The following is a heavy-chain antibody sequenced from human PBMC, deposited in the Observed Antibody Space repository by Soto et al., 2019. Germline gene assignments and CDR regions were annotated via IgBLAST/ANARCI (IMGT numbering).Heavy chain of an antibody. J-gene: IGHJ3*02. D-gene: IGHD6-6*01. CDR3: ARDYGPYSSSGPDRGPDAFDI. Sequence: ASVKVSCKASGDTLTYRHLHWVRQAPGQGLEWMGIINPSGGSTSYAQKFQGRVTMTRDTSTSTVYMELSSLRSEDTAVYYCARDYGPYSSSGPDRGPDAFDIWGQGTMVTVSS. V-gene: IGHV1-46*01. CDR1: GDTLTYRH. CDR2: INPSGGST.